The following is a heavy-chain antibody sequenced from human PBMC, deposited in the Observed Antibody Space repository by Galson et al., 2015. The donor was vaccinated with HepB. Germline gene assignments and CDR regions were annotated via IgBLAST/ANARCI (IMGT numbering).Heavy chain of an antibody. D-gene: IGHD3-3*01. J-gene: IGHJ4*02. CDR3: ARDLEGGYFDY. CDR2: ISYDGSNK. V-gene: IGHV3-30-3*01. Sequence: SLRLSCAASGFTFSSYAMHWVRQAPGKGLEWVAVISYDGSNKYYADSVKGRFTISRDNSKNTPYLQMNSLRAEDTAVYYCARDLEGGYFDYWGQGTLVTVSS. CDR1: GFTFSSYA.